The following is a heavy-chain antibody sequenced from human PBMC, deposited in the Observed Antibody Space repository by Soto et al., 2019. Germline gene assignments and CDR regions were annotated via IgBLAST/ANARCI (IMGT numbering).Heavy chain of an antibody. CDR1: GFTFHNFA. Sequence: PAWCLRLGCASSGFTFHNFAMSGFRKATGKGLEWVSIISAGGDKTYYADSLKGRFIISRDNSKNTLYLQVNSLRAEDTAIYFCATPENSNSWGNGPEYRGQGSLVPVTS. D-gene: IGHD6-6*01. J-gene: IGHJ4*02. CDR3: ATPENSNSWGNGPEY. CDR2: ISAGGDKT. V-gene: IGHV3-23*01.